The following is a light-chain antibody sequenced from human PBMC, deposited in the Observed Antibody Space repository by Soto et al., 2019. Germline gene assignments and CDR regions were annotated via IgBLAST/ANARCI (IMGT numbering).Light chain of an antibody. CDR1: SSDIGDSNF. Sequence: QSALAQPASVSGSPGQSITISCTGTSSDIGDSNFVSWYQHNPGKAPKLLIYDVSDRPSRISSRFSGSKSANTASLTISGLQAEDEADYYCCSYTDGSSLLFGGGTKLTVL. CDR3: CSYTDGSSLL. CDR2: DVS. J-gene: IGLJ3*02. V-gene: IGLV2-14*03.